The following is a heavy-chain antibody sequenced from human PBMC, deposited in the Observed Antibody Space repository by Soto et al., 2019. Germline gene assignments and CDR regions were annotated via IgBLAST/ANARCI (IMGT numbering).Heavy chain of an antibody. CDR3: ARGAALSYYYMDV. CDR2: VYYSGST. D-gene: IGHD6-6*01. V-gene: IGHV4-59*01. J-gene: IGHJ6*03. Sequence: SETLSLTCTVSGGSITSYYWSWIRQPPGKGLEWIGYVYYSGSTDYNPSLKSRVTISVHTSKNQFSLKLSSVTAADTAVYYCARGAALSYYYMDVWGKGTTVTVSS. CDR1: GGSITSYY.